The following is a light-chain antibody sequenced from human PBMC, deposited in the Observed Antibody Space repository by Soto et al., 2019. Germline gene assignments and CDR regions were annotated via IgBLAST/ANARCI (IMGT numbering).Light chain of an antibody. Sequence: QSALTQPPSVSGAPGQSVTISCTGTSSDVGGYNRVSLYQQPPGTAPKLVIYEDIHRPSGVPARFSGSKSGNTASLTISGPEDEAEADYYCYPYTSSSTDVFGTGTKLTVL. CDR2: EDI. V-gene: IGLV2-18*02. CDR3: YPYTSSSTDV. J-gene: IGLJ1*01. CDR1: SSDVGGYNR.